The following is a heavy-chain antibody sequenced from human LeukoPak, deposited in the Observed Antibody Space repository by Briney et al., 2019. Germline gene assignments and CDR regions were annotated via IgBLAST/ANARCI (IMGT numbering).Heavy chain of an antibody. CDR3: AREGTYYDILTGYPSGLGV. CDR2: ISSSSSTI. J-gene: IGHJ6*04. Sequence: GGSLRLSCAASGLTFSSYSMNWVRQAPGKGLEWVSYISSSSSTIYYADSVKGRFTISRDNAKNSLYLQMNSLRAEDTAVYYCAREGTYYDILTGYPSGLGVWGKGTTVTVSS. D-gene: IGHD3-9*01. V-gene: IGHV3-48*04. CDR1: GLTFSSYS.